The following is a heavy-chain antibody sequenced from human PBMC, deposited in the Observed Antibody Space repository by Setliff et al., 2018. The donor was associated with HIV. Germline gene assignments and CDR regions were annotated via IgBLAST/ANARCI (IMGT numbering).Heavy chain of an antibody. Sequence: TGGSLRLSCSGSGFTFSNYAMAWARQAPGKGLEWVSGITGSGSRTYYADSVKGRFTISRDTSKNTRFLQINSLRPEDTAVYYCARISVASRYNSDMDVWGKGTTVTGSS. V-gene: IGHV3-23*01. CDR3: ARISVASRYNSDMDV. J-gene: IGHJ6*03. D-gene: IGHD5-12*01. CDR1: GFTFSNYA. CDR2: ITGSGSRT.